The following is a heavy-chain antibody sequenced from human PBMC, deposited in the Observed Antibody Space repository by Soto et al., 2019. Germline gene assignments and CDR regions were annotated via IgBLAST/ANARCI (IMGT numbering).Heavy chain of an antibody. Sequence: GGSLRLSCAASGFTFSSYSMNWVRQAPGKGLEWVSSISSSSSYIYYADSVKGRFTISRDNAKNSLYLQMNSLRAEDTAVYYCARTNYYGSGSYYNAPLSLRPTYYYYMDVWGKGTTVTVSS. CDR1: GFTFSSYS. CDR2: ISSSSSYI. D-gene: IGHD3-10*01. J-gene: IGHJ6*03. CDR3: ARTNYYGSGSYYNAPLSLRPTYYYYMDV. V-gene: IGHV3-21*01.